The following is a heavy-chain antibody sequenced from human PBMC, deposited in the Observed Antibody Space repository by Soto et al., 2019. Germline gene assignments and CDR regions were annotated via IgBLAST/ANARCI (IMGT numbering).Heavy chain of an antibody. J-gene: IGHJ6*02. CDR2: ISYDGSNE. CDR1: GFPFSSYG. CDR3: ANATAIFGVVIEFHSDYDTNV. V-gene: IGHV3-30*18. D-gene: IGHD3-3*01. Sequence: GGSLRLSCAASGFPFSSYGMHWVRQSPGKGLEWMTVISYDGSNEYYADSVKGRFSISRDNSKNTLYLQMDSMTIDDTAVYYCANATAIFGVVIEFHSDYDTNVWGQGTTVTVSS.